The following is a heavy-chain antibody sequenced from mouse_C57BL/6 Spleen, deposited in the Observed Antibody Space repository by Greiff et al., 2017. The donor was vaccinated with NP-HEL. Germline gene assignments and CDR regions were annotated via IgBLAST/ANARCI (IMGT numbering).Heavy chain of an antibody. CDR1: GYTFTSYW. V-gene: IGHV1-55*01. J-gene: IGHJ4*01. D-gene: IGHD2-4*01. Sequence: QVQLQQPGAELVKPGASVKMSCKASGYTFTSYWITWVKQRPGQGLEWIGDIYPGSGSTNYNEKFKSKATLTVDTSSSTAYMQLSSLTSEDSAVYYWARVDDYDGYYAMDYWGQGTSVTVSS. CDR2: IYPGSGST. CDR3: ARVDDYDGYYAMDY.